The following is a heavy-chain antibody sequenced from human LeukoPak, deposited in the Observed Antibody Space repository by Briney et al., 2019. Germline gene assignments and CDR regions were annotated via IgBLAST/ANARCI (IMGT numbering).Heavy chain of an antibody. V-gene: IGHV4-4*07. D-gene: IGHD4-17*01. CDR3: ARGIYGDYVGWYFDL. CDR2: IYTSGST. CDR1: GGSISNYY. J-gene: IGHJ2*01. Sequence: ETLSLTCTVSGGSISNYYWSWVRQPAGKGLEWIGRIYTSGSTNYNPSLKSRVTLSVDTSKNQFSLNLSSVTAADTALYYCARGIYGDYVGWYFDLWGRGTLVTVSS.